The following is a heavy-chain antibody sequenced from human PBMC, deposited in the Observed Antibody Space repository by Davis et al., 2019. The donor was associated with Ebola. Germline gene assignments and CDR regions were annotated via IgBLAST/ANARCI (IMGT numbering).Heavy chain of an antibody. D-gene: IGHD3-3*01. J-gene: IGHJ6*04. CDR2: MTSRSGVT. CDR1: GFAFYSFA. Sequence: GESLKISCAASGFAFYSFAMSWVRRAPGKGLEWVSTMTSRSGVTYYADSVKGRFTISRDNSKNTLYLEMSSLRAEDTAEYYCARSGLSFGVVKYHYGMDVWGKGTTVTVSS. V-gene: IGHV3-23*01. CDR3: ARSGLSFGVVKYHYGMDV.